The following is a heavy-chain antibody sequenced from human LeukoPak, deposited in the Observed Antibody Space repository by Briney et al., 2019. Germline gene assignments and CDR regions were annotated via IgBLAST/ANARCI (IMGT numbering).Heavy chain of an antibody. CDR3: ARDLWGVGFDI. Sequence: GGSLRLSCAASGFTVSSNYMSWVRQAPGKGLEWVSIIYSGGRTYYADSVNGRFTMSRDNSKNTLYLQMNSLRAEDTAVYYCARDLWGVGFDIWGQGTMVTVSS. D-gene: IGHD1-26*01. CDR2: IYSGGRT. V-gene: IGHV3-66*01. CDR1: GFTVSSNY. J-gene: IGHJ3*02.